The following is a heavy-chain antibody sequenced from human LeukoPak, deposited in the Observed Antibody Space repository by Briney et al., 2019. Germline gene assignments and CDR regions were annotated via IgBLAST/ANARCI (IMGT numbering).Heavy chain of an antibody. CDR3: ARLADYDSSGYLSY. J-gene: IGHJ4*02. CDR1: GYMFTGYY. V-gene: IGHV1-46*01. D-gene: IGHD3-22*01. CDR2: INPSGGSA. Sequence: GASVKVSCTASGYMFTGYYMHWVRQAPGQGLEWMGWINPSGGSARYAQKFQGRVTMTRDTSTSTVYMEVSSLRSEDTAVYYCARLADYDSSGYLSYWGQGTLVTVSS.